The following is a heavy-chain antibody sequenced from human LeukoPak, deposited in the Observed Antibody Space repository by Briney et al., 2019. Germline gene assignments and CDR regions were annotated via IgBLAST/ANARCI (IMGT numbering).Heavy chain of an antibody. J-gene: IGHJ4*02. Sequence: PSETLSLTCAVYGGSFSGYYWSWIRQPPGKGLEWIGEINHSGSTNYNPSLKSRVTISVDTSKNQFSLKLSSVTAADTAVYYCASLSCSSTSCYGDYWGQGTLVTVSS. CDR3: ASLSCSSTSCYGDY. CDR1: GGSFSGYY. V-gene: IGHV4-34*01. D-gene: IGHD2-2*01. CDR2: INHSGST.